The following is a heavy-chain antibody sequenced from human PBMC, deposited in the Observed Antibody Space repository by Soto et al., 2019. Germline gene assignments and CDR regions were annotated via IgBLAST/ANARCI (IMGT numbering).Heavy chain of an antibody. J-gene: IGHJ6*04. CDR1: GYTFTSYG. Sequence: QVQLVQSGAEVKKPGASVKVSCKASGYTFTSYGISWVRQAPEQGLEWMGWISAYNGNTNYAQKLQGRVTMTTDTSTSTAYMELRSLRSDDTAVYYCARPQPGYCSGGSCYLDVWGKGTTVTVSS. V-gene: IGHV1-18*01. CDR2: ISAYNGNT. CDR3: ARPQPGYCSGGSCYLDV. D-gene: IGHD2-15*01.